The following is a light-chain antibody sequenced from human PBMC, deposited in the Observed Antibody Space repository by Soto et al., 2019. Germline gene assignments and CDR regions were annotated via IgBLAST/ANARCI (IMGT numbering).Light chain of an antibody. CDR3: QQYNNWPPVT. J-gene: IGKJ1*01. V-gene: IGKV3-15*01. Sequence: EIVMTQSPSTLSVSPGERATLSCRASQSVSSNLAWYQQKPGQAPRLLIYGASTRATGIPARFSGSGSGTEFTLTISSLQSEDFAVYYCQQYNNWPPVTFGQGTKVEIK. CDR1: QSVSSN. CDR2: GAS.